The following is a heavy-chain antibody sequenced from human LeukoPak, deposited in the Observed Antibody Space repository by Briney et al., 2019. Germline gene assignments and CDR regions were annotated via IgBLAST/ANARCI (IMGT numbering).Heavy chain of an antibody. Sequence: GGSLRLSCAASGFTFSSYSMNWVRQAPGKGLVWVSYISSSSSTIYYADSVKGRFTISRDNAKNSLYPQMNSLRAEDTAVYYCARDPIAYSSSWYKAPGGFDPWGQGTLVTVSS. D-gene: IGHD6-13*01. CDR2: ISSSSSTI. V-gene: IGHV3-48*01. CDR1: GFTFSSYS. J-gene: IGHJ5*02. CDR3: ARDPIAYSSSWYKAPGGFDP.